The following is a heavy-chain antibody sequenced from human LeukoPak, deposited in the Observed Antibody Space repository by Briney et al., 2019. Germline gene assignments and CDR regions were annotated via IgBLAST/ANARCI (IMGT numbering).Heavy chain of an antibody. D-gene: IGHD3/OR15-3a*01. CDR2: ISPTGTT. CDR1: GDPITSGVYY. J-gene: IGHJ5*02. CDR3: ARELLDWQFRDWFDP. V-gene: IGHV4-61*02. Sequence: PAETLSLTCTVSGDPITSGVYYWSWLRRPAGKGLEWIGRISPTGTTSYKSSLSSRVIISVDTSKNQVSLNLSSVTAADTAVYFCARELLDWQFRDWFDPWGQGTLVTVSS.